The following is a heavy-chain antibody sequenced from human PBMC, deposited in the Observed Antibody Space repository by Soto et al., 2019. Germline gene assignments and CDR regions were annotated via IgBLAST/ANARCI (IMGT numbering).Heavy chain of an antibody. CDR3: ASTGTTAQYYYYYYMDV. J-gene: IGHJ6*03. CDR2: ICYSGST. D-gene: IGHD1-1*01. Sequence: NPSETLSLTCTVSGGSISSGGYYWSWIRQHPGKGLEWIGYICYSGSTYYNPSLKSRVTISVDTSKNQFSLKLSSVTAADTAVYYCASTGTTAQYYYYYYMDVWGKGTTVTVPS. V-gene: IGHV4-31*03. CDR1: GGSISSGGYY.